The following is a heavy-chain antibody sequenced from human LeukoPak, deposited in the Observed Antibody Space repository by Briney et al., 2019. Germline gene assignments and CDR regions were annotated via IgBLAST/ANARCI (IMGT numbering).Heavy chain of an antibody. Sequence: GGSLRLSCAASGFTFSSYGMHWVRQAPGKGLEWVAVIWYDGSNKYYADSVKGRFTISRDNSKNTLYLQMNSLRAEDTAVYYCVRGYYDSSGYFDYWGQGTLVTVSS. CDR3: VRGYYDSSGYFDY. V-gene: IGHV3-33*01. CDR1: GFTFSSYG. CDR2: IWYDGSNK. D-gene: IGHD3-22*01. J-gene: IGHJ4*02.